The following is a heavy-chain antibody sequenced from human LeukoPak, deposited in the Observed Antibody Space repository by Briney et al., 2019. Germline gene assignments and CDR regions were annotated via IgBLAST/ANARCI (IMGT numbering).Heavy chain of an antibody. J-gene: IGHJ4*02. Sequence: SCKASGGTFSSYGMHWVRQAPGKGLEWVAFIRYDGSTKYYADSVKGRFTISRDNCKNTLYLQMNSLRPEDTAVYYCAKVVSSSWGYFDYWGQGTLVTVSS. CDR3: AKVVSSSWGYFDY. CDR2: IRYDGSTK. CDR1: GGTFSSYG. V-gene: IGHV3-30*02. D-gene: IGHD6-13*01.